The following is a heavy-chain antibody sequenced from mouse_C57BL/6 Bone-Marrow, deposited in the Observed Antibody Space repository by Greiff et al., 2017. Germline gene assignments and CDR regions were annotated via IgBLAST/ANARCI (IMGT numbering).Heavy chain of an antibody. J-gene: IGHJ3*01. CDR2: INPYNGGT. V-gene: IGHV1-19*01. CDR3: YGWFAY. CDR1: GYTFTDSY. Sequence: EVQLQQSGPVLVKPGASVKMSCKASGYTFTDSYMNWVKQSHGKSLELIGVINPYNGGTSYNQKFKGKATLTVEKSSSTAYMELNSLTSEDSAVYYCYGWFAYWGQGTLVTVSA. D-gene: IGHD1-1*02.